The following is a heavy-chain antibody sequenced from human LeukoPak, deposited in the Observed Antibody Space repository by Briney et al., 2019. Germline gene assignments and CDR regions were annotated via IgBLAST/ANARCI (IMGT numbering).Heavy chain of an antibody. Sequence: GGSLRLSCVASGFPFSSSWMTWVRQAPGKGLEWVANIRHDGSETSYVESVKGRFTIFRDNVKNSLYLQLSSLRPEDTAVYHCARDGRYTYAYKYYYFMDVWGKGTTVTVSS. CDR2: IRHDGSET. CDR1: GFPFSSSW. V-gene: IGHV3-7*01. D-gene: IGHD5-18*01. J-gene: IGHJ6*03. CDR3: ARDGRYTYAYKYYYFMDV.